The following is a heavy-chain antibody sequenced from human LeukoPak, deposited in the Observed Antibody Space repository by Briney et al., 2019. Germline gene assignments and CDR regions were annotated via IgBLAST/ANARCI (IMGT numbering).Heavy chain of an antibody. CDR1: GFTFSSYA. CDR2: ISTGSSTT. CDR3: ARDLSVLRFLEWLAKTYYYGMDV. J-gene: IGHJ6*02. V-gene: IGHV3-48*02. D-gene: IGHD3-3*01. Sequence: GGSLRLSCAASGFTFSSYAMSWVRQAPGKGLEWVSYISTGSSTTYYADSVEGRFTISRDNVENSLYLQMNSLRDEDTAVYYCARDLSVLRFLEWLAKTYYYGMDVWGQGTTVTVSS.